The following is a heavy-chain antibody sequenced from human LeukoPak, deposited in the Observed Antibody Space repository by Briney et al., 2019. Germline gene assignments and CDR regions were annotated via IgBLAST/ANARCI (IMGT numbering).Heavy chain of an antibody. V-gene: IGHV5-51*01. CDR1: GYIFTSYW. CDR2: IYPGDSDT. D-gene: IGHD3-16*01. CDR3: ARQGGGKFDP. Sequence: GASLKISCNGSGYIFTSYWNGWGRQMPGEGLEGMVSIYPGDSDTRYSPSFQGQVTISADKSISTCYLQWTNLNASGTASYFRARQGGGKFDPWGQGTLVTVSS. J-gene: IGHJ5*02.